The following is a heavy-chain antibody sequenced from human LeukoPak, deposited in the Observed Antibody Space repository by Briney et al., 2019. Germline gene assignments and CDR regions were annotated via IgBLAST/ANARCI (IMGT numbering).Heavy chain of an antibody. V-gene: IGHV3-66*01. D-gene: IGHD2/OR15-2a*01. Sequence: PGGSLRLSCAASGFTFTNYGMNWVRQAPGKGLEWVSVIYSGGTTYYADSVKGRFTISRDNSKNTLYLQMNSLRAEDTAVYYCAKKDNGNYFNFDYWGQGTLVTVSS. CDR2: IYSGGTT. CDR1: GFTFTNYG. CDR3: AKKDNGNYFNFDY. J-gene: IGHJ4*02.